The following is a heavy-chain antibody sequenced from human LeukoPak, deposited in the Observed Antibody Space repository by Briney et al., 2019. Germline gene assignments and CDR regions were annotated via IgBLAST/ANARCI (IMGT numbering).Heavy chain of an antibody. J-gene: IGHJ6*02. Sequence: SETLSLTCAVYGGSFSGYYWSWIRQPPGMGLEWIGEINHSGSTNYNPSLKSRVTISVDTSKNQFSLKLSPVTAADTAVYYCARGYGKRLLWFGDMNGMDVWGQGTTVTVSS. D-gene: IGHD3-10*01. CDR3: ARGYGKRLLWFGDMNGMDV. V-gene: IGHV4-34*01. CDR1: GGSFSGYY. CDR2: INHSGST.